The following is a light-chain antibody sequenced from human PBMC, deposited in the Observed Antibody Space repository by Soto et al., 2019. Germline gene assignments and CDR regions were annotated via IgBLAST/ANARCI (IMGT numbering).Light chain of an antibody. Sequence: QSVLTQPPSVSGAPGQRVTISCTGSSSNIGAGYDVHWYQQLPGTAPKLLIYGNSNRPSGVPDRFSGSKSGTSASLAITGLQAEDEADYSCQSSDSSYVVFGGGTKLTVL. J-gene: IGLJ2*01. CDR2: GNS. CDR1: SSNIGAGYD. CDR3: QSSDSSYVV. V-gene: IGLV1-40*01.